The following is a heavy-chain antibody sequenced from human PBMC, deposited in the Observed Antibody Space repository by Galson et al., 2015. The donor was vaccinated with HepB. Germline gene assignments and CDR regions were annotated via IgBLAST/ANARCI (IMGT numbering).Heavy chain of an antibody. Sequence: SLRLSCAASGFTFSSYSMNWVRQAPGKGLEWVSSISSSSSYIYYADSVKGRFTTSRDNAKNSLYLQMNSLRAEDTAVYYCAREWGAYYFDYWGQGTLVTVSS. CDR3: AREWGAYYFDY. D-gene: IGHD3-16*01. J-gene: IGHJ4*02. V-gene: IGHV3-21*01. CDR2: ISSSSSYI. CDR1: GFTFSSYS.